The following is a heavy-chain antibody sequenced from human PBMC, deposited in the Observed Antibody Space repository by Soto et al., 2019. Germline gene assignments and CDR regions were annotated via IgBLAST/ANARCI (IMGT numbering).Heavy chain of an antibody. J-gene: IGHJ3*02. Sequence: EVQLVESGGGLVKPGGSLRLSCAASGFTFSSYSMNWVRQAPGKGLEWVSSISSSSSYIYYADSVKGRFTISRDNAKNSLYLQMNSLRAEDTAVYYCASVGEYQLLSGAFDIWGQGTMVTVSS. D-gene: IGHD2-2*01. CDR2: ISSSSSYI. CDR1: GFTFSSYS. V-gene: IGHV3-21*01. CDR3: ASVGEYQLLSGAFDI.